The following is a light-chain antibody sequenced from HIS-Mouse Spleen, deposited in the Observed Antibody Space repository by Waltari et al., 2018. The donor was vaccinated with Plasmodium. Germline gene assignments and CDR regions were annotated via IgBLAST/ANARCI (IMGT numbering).Light chain of an antibody. V-gene: IGLV5-37*01. CDR3: MIWPSNASGV. Sequence: QPVLTQPPSSSASPGESARLTCTLPRHINVGSYNIYWYQHKTVSPPRYLLYYYSDSDKGQGSGVPSRFSGSKDASANTGILLISGLQSEDEADYYCMIWPSNASGVFGGGTKLTVL. CDR1: RHINVGSYN. J-gene: IGLJ3*02. CDR2: YYSDSDK.